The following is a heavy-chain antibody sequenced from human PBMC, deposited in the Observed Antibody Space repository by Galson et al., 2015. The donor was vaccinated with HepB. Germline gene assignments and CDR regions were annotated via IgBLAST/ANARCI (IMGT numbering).Heavy chain of an antibody. V-gene: IGHV1-18*01. CDR2: ISAYNGNT. D-gene: IGHD3-22*01. Sequence: SVKVSCKASGYTFTSYGISWVRQAPGQGLEWMGWISAYNGNTNYAQKLQGRVTMTTDTSTSTAYMELSSLRSEDTAVYYCAVGQEDSSGYYYPFDYWGQGTLVTVSS. CDR3: AVGQEDSSGYYYPFDY. J-gene: IGHJ4*02. CDR1: GYTFTSYG.